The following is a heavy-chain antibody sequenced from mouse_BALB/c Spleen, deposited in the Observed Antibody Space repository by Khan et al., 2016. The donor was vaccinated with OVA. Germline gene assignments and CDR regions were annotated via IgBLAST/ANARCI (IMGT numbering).Heavy chain of an antibody. CDR2: ISYSGTT. CDR3: ARGNYYGYAMDY. CDR1: GYSITSNYA. J-gene: IGHJ4*01. D-gene: IGHD1-1*01. Sequence: EVQLQESGPGLVKPSQSLSLTCTVTGYSITSNYAWNWIRQFPGNKLEWMGYISYSGTTSYNPYLKSRISITRDTSKNQFFLQLNSVTTEDTATYYCARGNYYGYAMDYWGQGTSVSVSS. V-gene: IGHV3-2*02.